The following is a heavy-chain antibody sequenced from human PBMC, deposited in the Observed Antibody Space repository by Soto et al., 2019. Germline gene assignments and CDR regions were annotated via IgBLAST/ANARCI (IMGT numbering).Heavy chain of an antibody. D-gene: IGHD3-3*01. J-gene: IGHJ6*02. Sequence: PSETLSHTCTVSGGSISSGGYYWSWIRQHPGKGLEWIGYIYYSGSTYYNPSLKSRVTISVDTSKNQFSLKLSSVTAADTAVYYCARDVRSRYYDFWSGYYKPHVYGMDVWGQGTTVTVSS. CDR2: IYYSGST. CDR3: ARDVRSRYYDFWSGYYKPHVYGMDV. V-gene: IGHV4-31*03. CDR1: GGSISSGGYY.